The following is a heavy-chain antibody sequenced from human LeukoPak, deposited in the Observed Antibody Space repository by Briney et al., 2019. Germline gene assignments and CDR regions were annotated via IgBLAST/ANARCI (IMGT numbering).Heavy chain of an antibody. CDR3: AREPLTAMGS. CDR2: IYSGGST. CDR1: GFTVSSNY. V-gene: IGHV3-66*01. D-gene: IGHD5-18*01. Sequence: PGGSLRLSCAASGFTVSSNYMSWVRQAPGKWLEWVSVIYSGGSTYYADSVKGRFTISRDNSKNTLYLQMNSLRAEDTAVYYCAREPLTAMGSWGQGTLVTVSS. J-gene: IGHJ1*01.